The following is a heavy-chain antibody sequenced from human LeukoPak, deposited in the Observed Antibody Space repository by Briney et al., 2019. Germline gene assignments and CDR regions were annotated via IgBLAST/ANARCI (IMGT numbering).Heavy chain of an antibody. CDR1: GFTFSSYA. D-gene: IGHD6-13*01. Sequence: GGSLRLSCAASGFTFSSYAMSWVRQAPGKGLEWDSAISGSGGSTYYADSVKGRFTISRDNSKNTLYLQMNSLRAEDTAVYYCAKGVGGSSWFGVPYFDYSGQGTLVTVSS. J-gene: IGHJ4*02. CDR2: ISGSGGST. V-gene: IGHV3-23*01. CDR3: AKGVGGSSWFGVPYFDY.